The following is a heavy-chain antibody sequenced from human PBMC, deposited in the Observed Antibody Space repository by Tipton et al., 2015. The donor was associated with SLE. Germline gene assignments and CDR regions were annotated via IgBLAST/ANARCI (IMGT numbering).Heavy chain of an antibody. CDR2: IYYSGTT. D-gene: IGHD6-6*01. Sequence: TLSLTCTVSGGSISSGSYYWGWIRQPPGKGLEWIGYIYYSGTTYYNPSLKSRVSISVDTSKNQFSLKLSSVTAADTAVYYCARYSSSPNWFDPWGQGTLVTVSS. V-gene: IGHV4-31*03. CDR3: ARYSSSPNWFDP. J-gene: IGHJ5*02. CDR1: GGSISSGSYY.